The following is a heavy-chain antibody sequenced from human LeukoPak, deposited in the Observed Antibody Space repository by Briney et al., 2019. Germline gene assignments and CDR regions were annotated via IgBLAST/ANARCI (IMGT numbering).Heavy chain of an antibody. CDR2: IKQDGSEK. CDR3: AREMAMALHDPYFDY. J-gene: IGHJ4*02. V-gene: IGHV3-7*04. D-gene: IGHD5-18*01. Sequence: GGPLRLSCAASGFTFSSYWMSWVRQAPGKGLEWVANIKQDGSEKYYVDSVKGRFTISRDNAKNSLYLQMNSLRAEDTAVYYCAREMAMALHDPYFDYWGQGTLVTVSS. CDR1: GFTFSSYW.